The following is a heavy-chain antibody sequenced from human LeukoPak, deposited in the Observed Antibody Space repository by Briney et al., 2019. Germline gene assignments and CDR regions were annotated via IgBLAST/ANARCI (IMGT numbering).Heavy chain of an antibody. CDR1: GFTFSTYA. CDR2: ISDGGSRT. J-gene: IGHJ4*02. V-gene: IGHV3-23*01. Sequence: PGGSLRLSCAASGFTFSTYAMSWVRQAPGKGLEWVSTISDGGSRTYYADSVKGRFTISRDNSKNTLYLQINSLRAEDTALYYCAKIAYYHFDYWGQGTLVTVSS. D-gene: IGHD4/OR15-4a*01. CDR3: AKIAYYHFDY.